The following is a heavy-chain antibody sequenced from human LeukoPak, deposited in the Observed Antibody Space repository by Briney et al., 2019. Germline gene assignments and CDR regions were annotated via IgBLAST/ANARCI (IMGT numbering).Heavy chain of an antibody. CDR1: GGSFSNYA. D-gene: IGHD3-16*01. CDR3: ARGPPPYTEGDLFYYYGLDV. Sequence: SVKVSCKASGGSFSNYAISWVRQAPGQGLEWMGGIVPILSTTNCARKFQGRVTMTAGESTSTAYMELSSLRSDDTAVYYCARGPPPYTEGDLFYYYGLDVWGQGTTVTVSS. J-gene: IGHJ6*02. CDR2: IVPILSTT. V-gene: IGHV1-69*13.